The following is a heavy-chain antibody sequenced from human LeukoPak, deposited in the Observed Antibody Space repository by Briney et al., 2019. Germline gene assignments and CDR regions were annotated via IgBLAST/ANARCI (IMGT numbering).Heavy chain of an antibody. CDR2: ISYDGSNQ. J-gene: IGHJ4*02. Sequence: GGSLRLSCAASGFTFSSYAMHWVRQAPGKGLEWVAVISYDGSNQYYADSVKGRFTISRDNSKNTLYLQMNSLRAEDTAVYFCARESGVGGSSPDHWGQGTLVTVSS. D-gene: IGHD1-26*01. CDR1: GFTFSSYA. CDR3: ARESGVGGSSPDH. V-gene: IGHV3-30*04.